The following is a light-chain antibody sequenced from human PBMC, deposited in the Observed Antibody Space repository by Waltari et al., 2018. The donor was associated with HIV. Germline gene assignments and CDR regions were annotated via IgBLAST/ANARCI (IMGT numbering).Light chain of an antibody. Sequence: QSALTQPASVSASPGQSITISCTGPSSDVGGYNYVSWYQQYAGKAPKLMIYDVSNRPSGVSNRFSGSKSGNTASLTISGLQAEDEADYYCSSYTSSSTLVFGGGTKLTVL. CDR3: SSYTSSSTLV. J-gene: IGLJ2*01. CDR2: DVS. V-gene: IGLV2-14*01. CDR1: SSDVGGYNY.